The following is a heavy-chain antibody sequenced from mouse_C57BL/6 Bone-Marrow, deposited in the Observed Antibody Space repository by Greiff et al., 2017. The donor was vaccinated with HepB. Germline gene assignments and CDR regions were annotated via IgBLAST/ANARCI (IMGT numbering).Heavy chain of an antibody. CDR1: GFTFSSYG. CDR2: ISSGGSYT. J-gene: IGHJ4*01. Sequence: DVKLVESGGDLVKPGGSLKLSCAASGFTFSSYGMSWVRQTPDKRLEWVATISSGGSYTYYPDSVKGRFTISRDNAKNTLYLQMSSLKSEDTAMYYCDPVYAMDYWGQGTSVTVSS. V-gene: IGHV5-6*02. CDR3: DPVYAMDY.